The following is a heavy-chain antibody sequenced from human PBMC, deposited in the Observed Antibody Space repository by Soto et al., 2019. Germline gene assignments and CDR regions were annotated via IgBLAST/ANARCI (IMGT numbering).Heavy chain of an antibody. CDR2: ISSSSSYI. D-gene: IGHD2-15*01. V-gene: IGHV3-21*06. J-gene: IGHJ6*02. CDR3: ATTRRECYHNYYYYYGMDV. CDR1: GFTFSYYN. Sequence: EVQLVESGGGLVKPGGSLRLSCAASGFTFSYYNMNWVRQAPGKGLEWVSSISSSSSYIYYADSVKGRFTISRDNAKNPRYLQRNSLRADDTAVYYCATTRRECYHNYYYYYGMDVWGQGTTVTVSS.